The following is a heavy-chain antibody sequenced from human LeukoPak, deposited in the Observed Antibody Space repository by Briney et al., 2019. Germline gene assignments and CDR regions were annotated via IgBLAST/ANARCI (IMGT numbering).Heavy chain of an antibody. CDR1: GFTFSRYD. CDR3: ARGCLWFGDLPPAFDFDY. CDR2: IGNAGDT. D-gene: IGHD3-10*01. V-gene: IGHV3-13*01. Sequence: GGSLRLSCAASGFTFSRYDMHSVRQATGKGLEWVSGIGNAGDTYYPGSVKGRFTISRENAKNSLYLQMNSLRAGDTAVYYCARGCLWFGDLPPAFDFDYWGQGTLVTVSS. J-gene: IGHJ4*02.